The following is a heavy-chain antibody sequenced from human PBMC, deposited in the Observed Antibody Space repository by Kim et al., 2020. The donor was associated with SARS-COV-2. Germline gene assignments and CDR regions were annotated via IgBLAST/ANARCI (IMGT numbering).Heavy chain of an antibody. CDR1: GFTFSSYA. D-gene: IGHD3-16*02. J-gene: IGHJ1*01. CDR2: ISGSGGST. Sequence: GGSLRLSCAASGFTFSSYAMSWVRQAPGKGLEWVSAISGSGGSTYYADSVKGRFTISRDNSKNTLYLQMNSLRAEDTAVYYCAKSIRLRLGELSTYWGQGTLVTVSS. V-gene: IGHV3-23*01. CDR3: AKSIRLRLGELSTY.